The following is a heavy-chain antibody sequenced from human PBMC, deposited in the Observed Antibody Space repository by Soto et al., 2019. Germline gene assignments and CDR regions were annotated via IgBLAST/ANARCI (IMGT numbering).Heavy chain of an antibody. J-gene: IGHJ4*02. V-gene: IGHV3-9*01. CDR1: GFTFDDYA. CDR3: AKGGGGSSGYYYLPSKRGPFDY. CDR2: ISWNSGSI. Sequence: EVQLVESGGGLVQPGRSLRLSCAASGFTFDDYAMHWVRQAPGKGLEWVSGISWNSGSIGYADSVKGRFTISRDNAKNSLYLQMNSLRAEDTALYYCAKGGGGSSGYYYLPSKRGPFDYWGQGTLVTVSS. D-gene: IGHD3-22*01.